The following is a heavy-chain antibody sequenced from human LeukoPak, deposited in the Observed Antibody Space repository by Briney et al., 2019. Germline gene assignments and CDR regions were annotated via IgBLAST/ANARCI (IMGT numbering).Heavy chain of an antibody. D-gene: IGHD3-9*01. J-gene: IGHJ4*02. CDR3: AKARYFDWLDY. CDR2: ISGSGGST. V-gene: IGHV3-23*01. Sequence: GGSLRLSCAASEFDFSSYAMSWVRQAPGKGLEWVSAISGSGGSTYYADSVKGRFTISRDNSKNTLYLQMNSLRAEDTAVYYCAKARYFDWLDYWGQGTLVTVSS. CDR1: EFDFSSYA.